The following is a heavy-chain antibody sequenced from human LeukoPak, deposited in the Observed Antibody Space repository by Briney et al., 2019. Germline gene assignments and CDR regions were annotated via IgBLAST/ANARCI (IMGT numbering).Heavy chain of an antibody. Sequence: ASVKVPCKASGYTFTTYYMHWVRQAPGQGLEWMGWINPKSGGTNYAQRFQGRVTMTRDTSISTAYMELSRVRSDDTAVYFCARDANGNDYWGQGTLVTVSS. D-gene: IGHD1-14*01. J-gene: IGHJ4*02. CDR2: INPKSGGT. V-gene: IGHV1-2*02. CDR3: ARDANGNDY. CDR1: GYTFTTYY.